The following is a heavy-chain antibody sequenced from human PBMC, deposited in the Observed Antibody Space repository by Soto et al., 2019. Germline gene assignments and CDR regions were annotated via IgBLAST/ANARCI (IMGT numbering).Heavy chain of an antibody. J-gene: IGHJ3*01. D-gene: IGHD2-15*01. V-gene: IGHV3-13*05. CDR3: ARGLPCEGDNCWPNAACQV. CDR1: GFIFSNFD. CDR2: IAPGGTP. Sequence: EVQLEESGGGLVQPGGSLRLSCAASGFIFSNFDMHWVRQATGKSPEWVSGIAPGGTPYYPDSVKGRFTISRDNAKGSLALQMNRLRDGDTAVYYCARGLPCEGDNCWPNAACQVWGQGTMVTVSS.